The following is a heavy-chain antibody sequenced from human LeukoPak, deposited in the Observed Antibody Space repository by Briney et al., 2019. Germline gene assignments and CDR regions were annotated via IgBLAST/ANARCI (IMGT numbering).Heavy chain of an antibody. D-gene: IGHD5-24*01. CDR1: GGSISSYY. Sequence: SETLSLTCTVSGGSISSYYWSWIRQPPGKGLEWIGYIYYSGSTYYNPSLKSRVTISVDTSKNQFSLKLSSVTAADTAVYYCARVKDGYIDYWGQGTLVTVSS. V-gene: IGHV4-59*08. J-gene: IGHJ4*02. CDR2: IYYSGST. CDR3: ARVKDGYIDY.